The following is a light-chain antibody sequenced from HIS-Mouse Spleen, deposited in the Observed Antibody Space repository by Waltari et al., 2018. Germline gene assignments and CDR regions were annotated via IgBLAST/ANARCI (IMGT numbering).Light chain of an antibody. CDR2: EVS. CDR3: SSYTSSSTV. J-gene: IGLJ1*01. Sequence: QSALTQPPSVSGSPGQSVTISCTGTSSDVGSYNRVSWYQQPPGTAPKLRIYEVSNRAPGVPDRFSGSKSGNTASLTISGLQAEDEADYYCSSYTSSSTVFGTGTKVTVL. V-gene: IGLV2-18*02. CDR1: SSDVGSYNR.